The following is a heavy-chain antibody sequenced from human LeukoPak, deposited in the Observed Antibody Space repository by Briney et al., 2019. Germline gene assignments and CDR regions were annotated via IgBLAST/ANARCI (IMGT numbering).Heavy chain of an antibody. J-gene: IGHJ3*02. CDR2: ISDSGGST. CDR3: ARDRNYDYAFDI. CDR1: GFTFSSYA. V-gene: IGHV3-23*01. D-gene: IGHD1-7*01. Sequence: GALRLSCAASGFTFSSYAMHWVRQAPGKGLEWVSAISDSGGSTYYADSVKGRFTISRDNSKNTLYLQMNSLRAEDTAVYYCARDRNYDYAFDIWGQGTMVTVSS.